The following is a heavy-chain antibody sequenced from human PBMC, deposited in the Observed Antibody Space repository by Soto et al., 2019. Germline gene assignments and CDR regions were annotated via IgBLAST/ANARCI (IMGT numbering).Heavy chain of an antibody. CDR3: ARDRYYDRSPDAFDI. J-gene: IGHJ3*02. D-gene: IGHD3-22*01. Sequence: GVSLRLSCAASGFTFSDYYMSWIRQAPGKGLEWVSYISSSSSYTNYADSVKGRFTISRDNAKNSLYLQMNSLRAEDTAVYYCARDRYYDRSPDAFDIWGQGTMVTVSS. CDR2: ISSSSSYT. CDR1: GFTFSDYY. V-gene: IGHV3-11*06.